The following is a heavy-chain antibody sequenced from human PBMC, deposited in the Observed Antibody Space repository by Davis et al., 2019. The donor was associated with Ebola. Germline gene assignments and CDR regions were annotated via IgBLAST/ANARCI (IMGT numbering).Heavy chain of an antibody. D-gene: IGHD1-26*01. CDR1: GGSISSGDYY. J-gene: IGHJ6*03. Sequence: PSETLSLTCTVSGGSISSGDYYWSWIRQPPGKGLEWIGYIYYSGSTNYNPSLKSRVTISVDTSKNQFSLKLSSVTAADTAVYYCAREVGATTDHYYYYYYMDVWGKGTTVTVSS. CDR3: AREVGATTDHYYYYYYMDV. V-gene: IGHV4-61*08. CDR2: IYYSGST.